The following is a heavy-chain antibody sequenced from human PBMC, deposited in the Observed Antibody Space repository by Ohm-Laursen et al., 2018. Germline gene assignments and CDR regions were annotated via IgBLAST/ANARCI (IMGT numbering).Heavy chain of an antibody. J-gene: IGHJ4*02. V-gene: IGHV4-59*01. Sequence: PSETLSLTCTVSRGSISSYCWHWVRQPPGKGLEWIGYVYYNGNTNFNPSLKSRVTMSVDTSQNHFSLMLSSVTAADTAVYYCARDFSLDTSLVLGIWGPGTLVTVSS. CDR2: VYYNGNT. CDR3: ARDFSLDTSLVLGI. CDR1: RGSISSYC. D-gene: IGHD5-18*01.